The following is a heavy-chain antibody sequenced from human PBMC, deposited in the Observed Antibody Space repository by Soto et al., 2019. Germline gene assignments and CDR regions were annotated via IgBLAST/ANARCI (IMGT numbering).Heavy chain of an antibody. D-gene: IGHD2-2*01. CDR3: ARSTSLTAFDI. J-gene: IGHJ3*02. CDR1: GGSISSGGYY. V-gene: IGHV4-31*03. Sequence: PSDTLSLTCTVSGGSISSGGYYWSWIRQHPGKGLEWIGYIYYSGSTYYNPSLRSRVTISVDTSKNQFSLKLSSVTAADTAVYYCARSTSLTAFDIWGQGTMVTVSS. CDR2: IYYSGST.